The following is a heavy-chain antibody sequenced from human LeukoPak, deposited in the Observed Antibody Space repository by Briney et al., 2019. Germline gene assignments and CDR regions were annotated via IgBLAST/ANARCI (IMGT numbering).Heavy chain of an antibody. J-gene: IGHJ3*02. CDR2: IYYSGST. V-gene: IGHV4-59*11. Sequence: SETLSLTCTVSGGSISSHYWSWIRQPPGKGLEWIGYIYYSGSTYYNPSLKSRVTISVDTSKNQFSLKLSSVTAADTAVYYCARDLPPGAFDIWGQGTMVTVSS. D-gene: IGHD7-27*01. CDR3: ARDLPPGAFDI. CDR1: GGSISSHY.